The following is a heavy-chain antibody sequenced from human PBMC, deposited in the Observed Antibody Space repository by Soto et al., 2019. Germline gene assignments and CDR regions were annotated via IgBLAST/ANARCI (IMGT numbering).Heavy chain of an antibody. J-gene: IGHJ6*02. V-gene: IGHV1-18*01. Sequence: QAQLVQSAGEVKKPGASVKVSCKASGYSFTSYGISWVRRAPGQGLEWMGWISPYNGHTQFVQRFQGRATMTTDTSTKTAYRELMNLRSYDTAHYDCARDLTIVPATHPRLENYGMDVWGQGTTVIVSS. CDR3: ARDLTIVPATHPRLENYGMDV. D-gene: IGHD1-26*01. CDR2: ISPYNGHT. CDR1: GYSFTSYG.